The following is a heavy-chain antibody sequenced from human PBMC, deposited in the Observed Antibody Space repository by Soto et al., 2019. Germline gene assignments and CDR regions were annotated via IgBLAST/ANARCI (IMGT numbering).Heavy chain of an antibody. V-gene: IGHV6-1*01. Sequence: SQTLSLTCAISGDSVSSNSAAWNWISQSPSRGLEWLGRTYYRSKWYNDYAVSVKSRITINPDTSKNQFSLQLNSVTPEDTAVYYCASTRLLWFGELSAYYYYYGMDVWGQGTTVTVSS. CDR2: TYYRSKWYN. CDR3: ASTRLLWFGELSAYYYYYGMDV. D-gene: IGHD3-10*01. J-gene: IGHJ6*02. CDR1: GDSVSSNSAA.